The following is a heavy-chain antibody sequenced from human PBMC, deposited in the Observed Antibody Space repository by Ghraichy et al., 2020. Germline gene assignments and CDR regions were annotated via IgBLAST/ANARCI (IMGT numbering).Heavy chain of an antibody. J-gene: IGHJ4*02. CDR3: ARAGWLHFDWGGF. CDR1: GYTFMSYG. Sequence: ASVKVSCKASGYTFMSYGVMWVRQAPGQGLEWVAWISGYNGNTNVTQKFQDRVTMTTDTSTSTAYMELRSLKSDDTAVYYCARAGWLHFDWGGFWGQGTLITVAS. CDR2: ISGYNGNT. V-gene: IGHV1-18*01. D-gene: IGHD3-9*01.